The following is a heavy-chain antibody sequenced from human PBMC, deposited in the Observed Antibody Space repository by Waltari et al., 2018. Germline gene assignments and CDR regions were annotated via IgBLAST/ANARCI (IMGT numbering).Heavy chain of an antibody. CDR1: GYSISSGYY. J-gene: IGHJ4*02. Sequence: QVQLHESGPGLVKSSETLSLTCAVSGYSISSGYYWGRIRQPPGKGLEWIGTIYQSGSTYYNPSLKSRITISLDTSKNQFSLKLNSVTAADTAVYYCARHQVGGRDFEYWGQGTLVTVSS. CDR3: ARHQVGGRDFEY. CDR2: IYQSGST. V-gene: IGHV4-38-2*01. D-gene: IGHD1-26*01.